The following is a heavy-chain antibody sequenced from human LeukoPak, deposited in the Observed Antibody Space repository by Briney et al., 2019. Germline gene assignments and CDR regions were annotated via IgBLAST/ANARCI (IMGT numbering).Heavy chain of an antibody. V-gene: IGHV3-23*01. D-gene: IGHD3-22*01. CDR1: GFTFSSYA. CDR2: ISGSGGST. J-gene: IGHJ4*02. CDR3: AKRVSSGYHRYFDY. Sequence: GESLRLSCAASGFTFSSYAMSWVRQAPGKGLEWVSAISGSGGSTYYADSVKGRFTISRDNSKNTLYLQMNSLRAEDTAVYYCAKRVSSGYHRYFDYWGQGTLVTVSS.